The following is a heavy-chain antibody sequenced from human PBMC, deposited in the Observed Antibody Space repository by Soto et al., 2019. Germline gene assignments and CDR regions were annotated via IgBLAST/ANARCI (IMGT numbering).Heavy chain of an antibody. D-gene: IGHD2-15*01. CDR1: GGSISSSSYY. V-gene: IGHV4-39*01. CDR3: ARLVVVVAATHDAFDI. J-gene: IGHJ3*02. Sequence: SETLSLTCTVSGGSISSSSYYWGWIRQPPGKGLEWIGSIYYSGSTYYNPSLKSRVTISVDTSKNQFSLKLSSVTAADTAVYYCARLVVVVAATHDAFDIWGQGTMVTVSS. CDR2: IYYSGST.